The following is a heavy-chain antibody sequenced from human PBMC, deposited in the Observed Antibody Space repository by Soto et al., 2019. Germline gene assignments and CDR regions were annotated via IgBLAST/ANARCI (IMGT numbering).Heavy chain of an antibody. J-gene: IGHJ6*03. V-gene: IGHV3-23*01. D-gene: IGHD6-13*01. CDR3: AKPGYSSSWTYYYYYMDV. Sequence: GGSLRLSCAASGFTFISYAMSWVRQAPGKGLEWVSAISGSGGSTYYADSVKGRFTISRDNSKNTLYLQMNSLRAEDTAVYYCAKPGYSSSWTYYYYYMDVWGKGTTVTVSS. CDR1: GFTFISYA. CDR2: ISGSGGST.